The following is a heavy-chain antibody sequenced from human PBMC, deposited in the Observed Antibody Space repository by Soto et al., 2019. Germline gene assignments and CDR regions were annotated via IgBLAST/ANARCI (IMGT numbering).Heavy chain of an antibody. CDR1: GFTFSNAW. CDR3: TTGLEEIYYGSGSYSPLDY. J-gene: IGHJ4*02. Sequence: GGSLRLSCAASGFTFSNAWMNWVRQAPGKGLEWVGRIKSKTDGGTTDYAAPVKGRFTISRDDSKNTLYLQMNSLKTEDTAVYYCTTGLEEIYYGSGSYSPLDYWGQGTLVTVSS. V-gene: IGHV3-15*07. CDR2: IKSKTDGGTT. D-gene: IGHD3-10*01.